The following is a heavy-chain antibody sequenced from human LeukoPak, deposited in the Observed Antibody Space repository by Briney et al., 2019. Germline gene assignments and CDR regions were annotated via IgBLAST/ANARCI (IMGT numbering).Heavy chain of an antibody. CDR2: IYPGDSDT. J-gene: IGHJ4*02. CDR1: GYSFTSYW. D-gene: IGHD3-3*01. CDR3: ARYTGDFWSGYHLDY. Sequence: PGESLKISCKGSGYSFTSYWIGWVRQMPGKGLEWMGIIYPGDSDTRYSPSFQGQVTISADKSVSTAYLQWSSLKASDTAIYYCARYTGDFWSGYHLDYWGQGTLVTVSS. V-gene: IGHV5-51*01.